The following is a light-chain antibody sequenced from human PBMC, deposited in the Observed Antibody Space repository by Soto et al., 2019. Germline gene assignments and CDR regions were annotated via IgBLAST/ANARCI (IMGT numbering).Light chain of an antibody. CDR1: QTIGTY. CDR3: QQRGNWPLT. J-gene: IGKJ4*01. V-gene: IGKV3-11*01. CDR2: DAS. Sequence: ETVLTQSPATLSLSPGERATLSCRASQTIGTYLIWYQQKPGQAPRLLIYDASSRATGIPASFSGSGSGTDFTLTISCLEPEDFAVYYCQQRGNWPLTFGGGTKVEI.